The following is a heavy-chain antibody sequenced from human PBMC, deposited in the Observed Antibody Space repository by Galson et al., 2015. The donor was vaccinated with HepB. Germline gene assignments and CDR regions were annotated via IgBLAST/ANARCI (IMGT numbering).Heavy chain of an antibody. Sequence: LRLSCAASRFTVRTYAMHWVRQAPGQGLQWVAVISYDGNNKYYADSVKGRFTISRDNSRNTLYLQMSSLRAEDTAVYYCATGGIVVVVSAPIGGAFDIWGRGTIVTVSS. J-gene: IGHJ3*02. D-gene: IGHD2-2*01. CDR1: RFTVRTYA. CDR3: ATGGIVVVVSAPIGGAFDI. V-gene: IGHV3-30*04. CDR2: ISYDGNNK.